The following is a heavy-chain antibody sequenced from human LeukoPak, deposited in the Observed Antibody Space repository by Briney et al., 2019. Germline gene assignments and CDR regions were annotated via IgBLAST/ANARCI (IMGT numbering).Heavy chain of an antibody. CDR1: GFTFSHYW. CDR3: ARDRYCSDRSCPHFDY. CDR2: IKQDESEK. V-gene: IGHV3-7*01. J-gene: IGHJ4*02. Sequence: GGSLRLSCTASGFTFSHYWMSWVRQAPGKGLQWVADIKQDESEKYYVDSVKGRFTISRDNAKNSMYLQMNSLRAEDTAVYYCARDRYCSDRSCPHFDYWGQGTLVTVSS. D-gene: IGHD2-15*01.